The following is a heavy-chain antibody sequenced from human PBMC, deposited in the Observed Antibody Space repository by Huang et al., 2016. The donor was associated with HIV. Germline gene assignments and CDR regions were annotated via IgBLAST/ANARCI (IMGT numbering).Heavy chain of an antibody. D-gene: IGHD5-18*01. V-gene: IGHV5-51*01. CDR3: ARQVDGFRSHFDF. CDR2: IDSRDSET. J-gene: IGHJ4*02. Sequence: EVLLVQSGAELKEPGESLKISCKASGYGFSSYWTGWGRQKPGKGRDWMGIIDSRDSETKYAPSCDGQVTISADKSTRTAYLQWESLKAPDTAIYFCARQVDGFRSHFDFWGQGTLVSVSS. CDR1: GYGFSSYW.